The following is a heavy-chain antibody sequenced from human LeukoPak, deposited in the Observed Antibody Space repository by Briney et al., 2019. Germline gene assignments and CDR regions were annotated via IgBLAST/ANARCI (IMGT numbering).Heavy chain of an antibody. D-gene: IGHD1-26*01. CDR1: GPIVSTDY. CDR2: LYVNENR. CDR3: VREDLGVDY. J-gene: IGHJ4*02. Sequence: GGSLRLSCAVSGPIVSTDYMSWVRQAPGKGLEWISILYVNENRYYADSVKGRFIISRDTSKNTLYLQMNSLRAEDTAMYYCVREDLGVDYWGQGTLVTVSS. V-gene: IGHV3-53*01.